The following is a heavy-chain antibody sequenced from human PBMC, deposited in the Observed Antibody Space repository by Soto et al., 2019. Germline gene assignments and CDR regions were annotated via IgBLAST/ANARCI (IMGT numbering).Heavy chain of an antibody. D-gene: IGHD6-13*01. Sequence: QVQLVQSGAEVQKPGSSVKVSCKASGGTFSSYAISWVRQAPGQGLEWMGGIIPIFGTANYAQKFQGRVTITADESTSTAYMELSSLRSEDTAGYYCARGRIAAAGTVYYGMDVWGQGTTVTVSS. J-gene: IGHJ6*02. CDR1: GGTFSSYA. CDR3: ARGRIAAAGTVYYGMDV. CDR2: IIPIFGTA. V-gene: IGHV1-69*01.